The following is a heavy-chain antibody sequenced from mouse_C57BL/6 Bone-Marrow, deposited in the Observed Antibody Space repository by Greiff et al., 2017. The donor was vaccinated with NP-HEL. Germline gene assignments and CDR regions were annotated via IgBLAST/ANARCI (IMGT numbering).Heavy chain of an antibody. CDR2: IHPSDSAT. CDR3: AIQEGYDGWGYAMDY. D-gene: IGHD2-3*01. CDR1: GYTFTSYW. V-gene: IGHV1-74*01. J-gene: IGHJ4*01. Sequence: VKLQQPGAELVKPGASVKVSCKASGYTFTSYWMHWVKQRPGHGLVWIGRIHPSDSATNYNQKFTGKATLPVEESSSSAYMQLSSLTSEDSAVYYCAIQEGYDGWGYAMDYWGQGTSVTVSS.